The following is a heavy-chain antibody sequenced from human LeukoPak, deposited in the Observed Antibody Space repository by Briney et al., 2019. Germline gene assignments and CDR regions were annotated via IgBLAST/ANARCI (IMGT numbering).Heavy chain of an antibody. CDR3: VKDGLGYYFDTSGYIFF. Sequence: HPGGSLRLSCAASGFTFSSYAMSWVRQAPGKGLEWVSSITDIGDSTYYADSVRGRFAISRDNSKKTIYLQMDSLRAEDTAMYYCVKDGLGYYFDTSGYIFFGGQGTLVTVSS. V-gene: IGHV3-23*01. J-gene: IGHJ4*02. CDR1: GFTFSSYA. D-gene: IGHD3-22*01. CDR2: ITDIGDST.